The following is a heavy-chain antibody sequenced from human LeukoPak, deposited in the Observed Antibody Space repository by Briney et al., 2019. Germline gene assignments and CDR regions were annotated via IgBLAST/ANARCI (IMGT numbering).Heavy chain of an antibody. Sequence: GRSLRLSCAASGFTFSSYAMHWVRQAPGKGLEWVAVISYDGSNKYYADFVKGRFTISGDNSKNTLYLQMNSLRAEDTAVYYCARSLVVVAATPATDYWGQGTLVTVSS. CDR1: GFTFSSYA. V-gene: IGHV3-30*04. CDR2: ISYDGSNK. J-gene: IGHJ4*02. D-gene: IGHD2-15*01. CDR3: ARSLVVVAATPATDY.